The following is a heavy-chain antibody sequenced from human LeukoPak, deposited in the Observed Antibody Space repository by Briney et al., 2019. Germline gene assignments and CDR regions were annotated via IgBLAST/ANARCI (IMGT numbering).Heavy chain of an antibody. CDR2: INHSGST. Sequence: PSETLSLTCAVYGGSFSGYYWSWIRQPPGKGLEWIGEINHSGSTNYNPSLKSRVTISVDTSKNQFSLKLSSVTAADTAVYYCARAVVGFGSGGFDYWGQGTLVTVSS. J-gene: IGHJ4*02. CDR1: GGSFSGYY. CDR3: ARAVVGFGSGGFDY. D-gene: IGHD3-10*01. V-gene: IGHV4-34*01.